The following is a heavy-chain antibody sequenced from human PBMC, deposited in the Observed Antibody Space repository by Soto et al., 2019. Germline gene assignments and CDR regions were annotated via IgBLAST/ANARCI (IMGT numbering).Heavy chain of an antibody. V-gene: IGHV4-34*09. CDR3: AREDDGGDRDYYGLDV. D-gene: IGHD2-21*02. CDR2: IHYTGSI. Sequence: TLSLTCAVYGGSFSGYYWSWIRQPPGKGLEWIGYIHYTGSISYNPSLQSRLTISVDTSKNQFSLKLTSVTAADTAVYFCAREDDGGDRDYYGLDVWGQGTTVTVSS. J-gene: IGHJ6*02. CDR1: GGSFSGYY.